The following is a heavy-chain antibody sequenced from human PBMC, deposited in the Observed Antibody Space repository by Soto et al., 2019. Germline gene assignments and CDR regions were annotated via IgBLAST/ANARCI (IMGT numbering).Heavy chain of an antibody. J-gene: IGHJ4*02. CDR2: IAVGSGYT. Sequence: ASVKVSCKASGFTFTSSAFQWVRQARGQRLEWIGWIAVGSGYTNYAQRFQDRVTLTRDMSTATTYMELSRLTSEDTAIYYCAADATAWQQMVPSDYWGQGTLVTVS. CDR1: GFTFTSSA. V-gene: IGHV1-58*01. CDR3: AADATAWQQMVPSDY. D-gene: IGHD2-8*01.